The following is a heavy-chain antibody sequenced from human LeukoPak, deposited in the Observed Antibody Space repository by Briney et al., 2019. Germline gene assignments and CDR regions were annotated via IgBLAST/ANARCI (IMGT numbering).Heavy chain of an antibody. D-gene: IGHD5-24*01. CDR3: ARDHQTWQAIQYDY. Sequence: ASVKVSCKASGYTFTSYGISWVRQAPGQGLEWMGWISAYNGNTNYAQKLQGRVTMTTDTSTSTAYMELSSLGSEDTAVYYCARDHQTWQAIQYDYWGQGTLVTVSS. CDR1: GYTFTSYG. CDR2: ISAYNGNT. J-gene: IGHJ4*02. V-gene: IGHV1-18*01.